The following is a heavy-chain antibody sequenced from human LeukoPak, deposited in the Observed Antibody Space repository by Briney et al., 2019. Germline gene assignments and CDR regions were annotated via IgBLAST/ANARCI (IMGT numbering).Heavy chain of an antibody. D-gene: IGHD3-3*01. CDR3: ARDLEWLYPGGAFDI. V-gene: IGHV1-2*02. CDR2: INPNSGGT. J-gene: IGHJ3*02. CDR1: GYTFTGYY. Sequence: ASVKVSCKASGYTFTGYYMHWVRQAPGQGLEWMGWINPNSGGTNYAQKFQGRVTMTRDTSISTAYKELSRLRSDDTAVYYCARDLEWLYPGGAFDIWGQGTMVTVSS.